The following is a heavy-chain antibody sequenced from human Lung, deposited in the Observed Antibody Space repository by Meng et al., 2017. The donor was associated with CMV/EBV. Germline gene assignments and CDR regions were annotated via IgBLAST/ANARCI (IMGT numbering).Heavy chain of an antibody. J-gene: IGHJ5*02. D-gene: IGHD2-2*01. V-gene: IGHV1-8*03. CDR2: MNPTSGNT. Sequence: YTFSSYDINWVRQDNGQGPEWLGWMNPTSGNTGSAQKFLGRITITWDTSITTAYMELSRLRSEDTAVYYCARSRPFHSTKWSSWPDPWGQGTLVTVSS. CDR1: YTFSSYD. CDR3: ARSRPFHSTKWSSWPDP.